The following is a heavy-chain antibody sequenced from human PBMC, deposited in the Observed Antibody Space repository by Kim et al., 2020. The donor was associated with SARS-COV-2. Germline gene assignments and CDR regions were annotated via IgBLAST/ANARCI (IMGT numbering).Heavy chain of an antibody. Sequence: NNNPHHKRRGTIAADTSKNQFSLKVSSVTAADTAVYYCARYSSSWNRFDPWGQGTLVTVSS. CDR3: ARYSSSWNRFDP. D-gene: IGHD6-6*01. J-gene: IGHJ5*02. V-gene: IGHV4-4*09.